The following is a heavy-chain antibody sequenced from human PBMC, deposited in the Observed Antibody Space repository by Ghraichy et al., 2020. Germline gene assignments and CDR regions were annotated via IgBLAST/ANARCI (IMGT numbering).Heavy chain of an antibody. CDR3: TRYCSGGSCLPHDY. CDR2: ISAYNGNT. Sequence: SVKVSCKASGYTFTSYGISWVRQAPGQGLEWMGWISAYNGNTNYAQKLQGRVTMTTDTSTSTAYMELRSLRSDDTAVYYCTRYCSGGSCLPHDYWGQGTLVTVSS. V-gene: IGHV1-18*01. J-gene: IGHJ4*02. CDR1: GYTFTSYG. D-gene: IGHD2-15*01.